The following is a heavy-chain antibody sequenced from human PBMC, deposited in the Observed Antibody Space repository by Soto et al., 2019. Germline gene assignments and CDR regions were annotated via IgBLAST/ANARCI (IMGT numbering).Heavy chain of an antibody. V-gene: IGHV1-18*01. Sequence: ASVKVSCKASGYTFTSYGISWVRQAPGQGLEWMGWISAYNGNTDYAQKLQGRVTMTTDTSTSTAYMELRSLRSDDTAVYYCARDIRLVLGNWFDPWGQGTLVTVSS. CDR3: ARDIRLVLGNWFDP. CDR2: ISAYNGNT. J-gene: IGHJ5*02. D-gene: IGHD1-26*01. CDR1: GYTFTSYG.